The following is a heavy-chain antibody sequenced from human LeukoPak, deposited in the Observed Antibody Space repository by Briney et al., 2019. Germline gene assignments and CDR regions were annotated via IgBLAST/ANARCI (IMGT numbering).Heavy chain of an antibody. Sequence: GGSLRLSCAASGFTFSNYAMSWVRQAPGKGLEWVSAISRSGGSTYYADSVKGRFTISRDNSKNTLYLQMNSLRVEDTAVYYCAKESGVVVAATPYNWFDPWGQGTLVTVSS. CDR2: ISRSGGST. J-gene: IGHJ5*02. CDR3: AKESGVVVAATPYNWFDP. D-gene: IGHD2-15*01. CDR1: GFTFSNYA. V-gene: IGHV3-23*01.